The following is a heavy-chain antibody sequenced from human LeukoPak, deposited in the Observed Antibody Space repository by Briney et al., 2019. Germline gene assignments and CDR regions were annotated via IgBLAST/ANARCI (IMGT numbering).Heavy chain of an antibody. D-gene: IGHD3-22*01. CDR1: GYTFTSYG. CDR2: ISAYNGNT. Sequence: EASVKVSCKASGYTFTSYGISWVRQAPGQGLEWMGWISAYNGNTNYAQKLQGRVTMTTDTSTSTAYMELRSLRSDDTAVYYCARSPAGYYDSSGYYFAEYFQHWGQGTLVTVSP. V-gene: IGHV1-18*01. J-gene: IGHJ1*01. CDR3: ARSPAGYYDSSGYYFAEYFQH.